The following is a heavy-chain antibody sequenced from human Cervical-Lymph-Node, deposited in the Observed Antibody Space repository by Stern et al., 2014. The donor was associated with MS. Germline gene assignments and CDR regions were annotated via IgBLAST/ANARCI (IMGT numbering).Heavy chain of an antibody. Sequence: QLVESGAEVKKPGASVKVSCKASGYTFTDYYIHWVRQAPGQGLEWMGWINPNSGGTNYEQKFQGRVTMTGDTSISTAYMELSRLRSDDTAVYYCARNMEGYDTSGYAYWYFDLWSRGTLVTVSS. D-gene: IGHD3-22*01. CDR1: GYTFTDYY. CDR2: INPNSGGT. CDR3: ARNMEGYDTSGYAYWYFDL. J-gene: IGHJ2*01. V-gene: IGHV1-2*02.